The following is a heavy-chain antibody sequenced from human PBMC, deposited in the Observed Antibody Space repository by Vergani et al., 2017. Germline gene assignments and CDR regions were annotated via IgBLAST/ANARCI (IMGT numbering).Heavy chain of an antibody. J-gene: IGHJ4*02. V-gene: IGHV3-30*03. CDR2: ISFDGNKQ. D-gene: IGHD4-11*01. Sequence: QVRLVESGGGVVQPGRSLRLSCAASGFSFTSYGMHWVRQPPGKGLEWVATISFDGNKQDYTEAVRGRFTISRDSSKTLYLQMYSLRVEDTAMYFCARDLSYSTAWPFFDSRGQGTLVTVSS. CDR3: ARDLSYSTAWPFFDS. CDR1: GFSFTSYG.